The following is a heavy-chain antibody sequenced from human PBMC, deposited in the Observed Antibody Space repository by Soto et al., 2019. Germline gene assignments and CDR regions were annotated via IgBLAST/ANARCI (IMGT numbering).Heavy chain of an antibody. D-gene: IGHD6-19*01. J-gene: IGHJ3*02. Sequence: QVPLVESGGGVVQPGRSLRLSCAASGFTFSSYAMHWVRQAPGKGLEWVAVISYDGSNKYYADSVKGRFTISRDNSMNTLYLQLNSRRAEDTAVYYCARALPREDSSGWYGDAFDIWGQGTMVTVSS. CDR2: ISYDGSNK. V-gene: IGHV3-30-3*01. CDR1: GFTFSSYA. CDR3: ARALPREDSSGWYGDAFDI.